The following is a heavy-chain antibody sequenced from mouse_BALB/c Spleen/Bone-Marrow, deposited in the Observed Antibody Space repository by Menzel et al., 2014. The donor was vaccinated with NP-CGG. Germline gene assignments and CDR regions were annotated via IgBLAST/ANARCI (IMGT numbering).Heavy chain of an antibody. CDR2: IDTSDSYT. V-gene: IGHV1-69*01. Sequence: QVQLQQSGTELVMPGASVKMSCKASGYAFTDRWIHWVKQRPGQGLEWIGAIDTSDSYTNYNQKFKGKATLTVDESSSTVYIHLSSLTSEDSAVYYCARGGDDFSLDYWGQRTSVTVSS. CDR1: GYAFTDRW. CDR3: ARGGDDFSLDY. D-gene: IGHD2-4*01. J-gene: IGHJ4*01.